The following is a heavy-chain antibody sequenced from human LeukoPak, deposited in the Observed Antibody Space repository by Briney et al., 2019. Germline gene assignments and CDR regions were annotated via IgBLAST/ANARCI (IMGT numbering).Heavy chain of an antibody. CDR2: IYYSGST. Sequence: SETLSLTCTVSGGSISSGGYYWSWIRQHPGKGLEWIGYIYYSGSTYYNPSLKSQITMSVDTSKNQFYLKLSSVTAADTAVYYCARTYYYDSSGYRFTIQYYYYYGMDVWGQGTTVTVSS. CDR1: GGSISSGGYY. D-gene: IGHD3-22*01. J-gene: IGHJ6*02. CDR3: ARTYYYDSSGYRFTIQYYYYYGMDV. V-gene: IGHV4-31*01.